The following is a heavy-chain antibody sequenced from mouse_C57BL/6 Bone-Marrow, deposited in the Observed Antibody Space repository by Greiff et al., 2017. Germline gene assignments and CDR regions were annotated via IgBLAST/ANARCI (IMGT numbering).Heavy chain of an antibody. D-gene: IGHD2-5*01. J-gene: IGHJ3*01. CDR2: IRLKSDNYAT. CDR3: TGRYSKAY. Sequence: EVNVVESGGGLVQPGGSMKLSCVASGFTFSNYWMNWVRQSPEKGLEWVAQIRLKSDNYATHYAESVKGRFTISRDDSKSSVYLQMNNLRAEDTGIYYCTGRYSKAYWGQGTLVTVSA. V-gene: IGHV6-3*01. CDR1: GFTFSNYW.